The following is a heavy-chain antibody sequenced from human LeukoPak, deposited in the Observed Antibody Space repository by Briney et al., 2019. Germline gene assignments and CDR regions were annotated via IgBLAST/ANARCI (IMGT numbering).Heavy chain of an antibody. J-gene: IGHJ6*03. CDR1: GYTFTGYY. CDR2: INPNSGGT. D-gene: IGHD3-16*01. V-gene: IGHV1-2*02. Sequence: ASVTVSCKASGYTFTGYYMHWVRQAPGQGLEWMGWINPNSGGTNYAQKFQGRVTMTRDTSISTAYMELSRLRSDDTAVYYCARGPWGNLYYYYYMDVWGKGTTVTISS. CDR3: ARGPWGNLYYYYYMDV.